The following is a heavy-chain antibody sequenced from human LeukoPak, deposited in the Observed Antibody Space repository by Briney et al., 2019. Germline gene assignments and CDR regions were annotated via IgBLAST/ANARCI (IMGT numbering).Heavy chain of an antibody. CDR3: ARLHVEMATIGYFQH. Sequence: SVKVSCKASGGTFSSYAISWVRQAPGQGLEWTGGIIPIFGTANYAQKFQGRVTITADESTSTAYMELSSLRSEDTAVYYCARLHVEMATIGYFQHWGQGTLVTVSS. CDR2: IIPIFGTA. D-gene: IGHD5-24*01. J-gene: IGHJ1*01. CDR1: GGTFSSYA. V-gene: IGHV1-69*13.